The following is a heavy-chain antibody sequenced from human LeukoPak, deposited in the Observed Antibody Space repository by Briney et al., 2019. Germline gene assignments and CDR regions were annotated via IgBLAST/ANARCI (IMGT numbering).Heavy chain of an antibody. CDR1: GGSISYYN. CDR2: IYYSGST. D-gene: IGHD1-1*01. CDR3: ARSGSYNWNDGWFDP. V-gene: IGHV4-59*01. J-gene: IGHJ5*02. Sequence: SETLSLTCTVSGGSISYYNWIWIRQPPGKGLEWIGYIYYSGSTNYNPSLKSRVTMSVDTSKNQFSLKLTSVTAADTAVYYCARSGSYNWNDGWFDPWGQGTLVTVSS.